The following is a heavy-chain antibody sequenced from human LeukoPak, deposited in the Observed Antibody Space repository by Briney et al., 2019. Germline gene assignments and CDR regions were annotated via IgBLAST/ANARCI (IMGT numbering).Heavy chain of an antibody. V-gene: IGHV1-24*01. CDR2: FDPEDGET. CDR3: ATVGPYSGYVKLDY. Sequence: ASVKVSCKVSGYTLTELSMHWVRQAPGKGLEWMGGFDPEDGETIYAQKFQGRVTMTEDTSTDTAYMELSSLRSEDTAVYYCATVGPYSGYVKLDYWGQGTLVTVSP. CDR1: GYTLTELS. J-gene: IGHJ4*02. D-gene: IGHD5-12*01.